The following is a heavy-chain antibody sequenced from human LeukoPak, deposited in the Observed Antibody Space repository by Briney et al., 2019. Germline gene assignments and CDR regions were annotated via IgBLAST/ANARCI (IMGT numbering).Heavy chain of an antibody. CDR2: ISSSSSYI. CDR3: AKDLVTAIPTARYYYYGMDV. CDR1: GFTFSSYS. D-gene: IGHD2-21*02. V-gene: IGHV3-21*01. Sequence: PGGSLTLSCAASGFTFSSYSMNWVRQAPGKGLEWVSSISSSSSYIYYADSVKGRFTISRDNAKNSLYLQMNSLRAEDTAVYYCAKDLVTAIPTARYYYYGMDVWGQGTTVTVSS. J-gene: IGHJ6*02.